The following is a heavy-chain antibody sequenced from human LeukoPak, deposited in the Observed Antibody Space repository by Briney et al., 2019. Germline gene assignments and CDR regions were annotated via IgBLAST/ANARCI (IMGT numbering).Heavy chain of an antibody. CDR1: GGSISSSY. J-gene: IGHJ4*02. CDR2: IYYTGST. D-gene: IGHD6-19*01. Sequence: SETLSLTCTVSGGSISSSYWSWIRQPPGKGLEWIGYIYYTGSTNYNSSLKSRVTISVDTSKNQFSLKLSSVTAADTAVYYCARLKGYSSGWYPSYYFNYWGQGTLVTVSS. CDR3: ARLKGYSSGWYPSYYFNY. V-gene: IGHV4-59*08.